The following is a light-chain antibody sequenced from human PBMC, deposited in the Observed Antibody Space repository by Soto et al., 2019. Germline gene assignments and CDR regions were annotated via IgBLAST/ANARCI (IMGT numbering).Light chain of an antibody. V-gene: IGKV3-20*01. CDR1: QSFSSSY. CDR2: GAS. Sequence: EIVLTQSPGTLSLSPGERATLSCRASQSFSSSYLAWYQQQPGQAPRLLIYGASSRATVIPDRFSGSGSGADFTLTISRLEPEECAVYFCQQYGSSPPYSFGQGTKLEIK. J-gene: IGKJ2*03. CDR3: QQYGSSPPYS.